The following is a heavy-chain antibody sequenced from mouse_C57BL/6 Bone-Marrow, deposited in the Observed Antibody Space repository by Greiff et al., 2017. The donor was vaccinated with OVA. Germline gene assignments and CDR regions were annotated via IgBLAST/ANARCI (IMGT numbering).Heavy chain of an antibody. J-gene: IGHJ4*01. CDR3: ARSLTIVTSYYAMDY. CDR2: IDPSDSYT. D-gene: IGHD2-5*01. CDR1: GYTFTSYW. V-gene: IGHV1-50*01. Sequence: QVHVKQSGAELVKPGASVKLSCKASGYTFTSYWMQWVKQRPGQGLEWIGEIDPSDSYTNYTQKFKGKATLTVDTSSSTAYMQLSSLTSEDSAVYYCARSLTIVTSYYAMDYWGQGTSVTVSS.